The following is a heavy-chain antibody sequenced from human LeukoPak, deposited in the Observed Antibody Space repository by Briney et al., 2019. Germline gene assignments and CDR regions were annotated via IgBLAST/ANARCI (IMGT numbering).Heavy chain of an antibody. J-gene: IGHJ4*02. V-gene: IGHV4-31*03. CDR2: IYYSGST. D-gene: IGHD6-19*01. CDR1: GDSISSGGYY. Sequence: SETLSLTCTVSGDSISSGGYYWSWIRQHPGKGLEWIGYIYYSGSTYYNPSLKSRVTISVDTSKNQFSLKLSSVTAADTAVYYCARDLVGAVPLWGQGTLVTVSS. CDR3: ARDLVGAVPL.